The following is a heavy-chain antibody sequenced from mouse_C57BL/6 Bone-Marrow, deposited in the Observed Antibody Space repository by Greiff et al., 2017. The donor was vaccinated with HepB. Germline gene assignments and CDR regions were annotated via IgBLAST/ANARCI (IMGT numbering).Heavy chain of an antibody. CDR1: GFTFSDYG. V-gene: IGHV5-17*01. J-gene: IGHJ2*01. Sequence: EVMLVESGGGLVKPGGSLKLSCAASGFTFSDYGMHWVRQAPEKGLEWVAYISSGSSTIYYADTVKGRFTISRDNAKNTLFLQMTSLRSEDTAMYYCARDYYGSSYYFDYWGQGTTLTVSS. CDR3: ARDYYGSSYYFDY. CDR2: ISSGSSTI. D-gene: IGHD1-1*01.